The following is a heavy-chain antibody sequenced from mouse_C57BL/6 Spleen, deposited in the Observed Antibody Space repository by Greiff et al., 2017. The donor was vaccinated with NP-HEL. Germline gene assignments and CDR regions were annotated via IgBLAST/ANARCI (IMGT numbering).Heavy chain of an antibody. CDR1: GFNIKDDY. V-gene: IGHV14-4*01. D-gene: IGHD3-3*01. CDR3: TTSLGYFDY. J-gene: IGHJ2*01. CDR2: IDPENGDT. Sequence: EVKLMESGAELVRPGASVKLSCTASGFNIKDDYMHWVKQRPEQGLEWIGWIDPENGDTEYASKFQGKATITADTSSNTAYLQLSSLTSEDTAVYYCTTSLGYFDYWGQGTTLTVSS.